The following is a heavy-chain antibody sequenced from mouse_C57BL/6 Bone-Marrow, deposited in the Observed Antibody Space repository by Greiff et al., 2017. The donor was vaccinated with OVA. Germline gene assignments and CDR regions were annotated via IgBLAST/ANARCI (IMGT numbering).Heavy chain of an antibody. J-gene: IGHJ2*01. CDR2: ISSGSSTI. D-gene: IGHD1-1*01. V-gene: IGHV5-17*01. CDR3: ARPRATVVAYYFDY. CDR1: GFTFSDYG. Sequence: EVQVVESGGGLVKPGGSLKLSCAASGFTFSDYGMHWVRQAPEKGLEWVAYISSGSSTIYYADTVKGRFTISRDNAKNTLFLQMTSLRSEDTAMYYCARPRATVVAYYFDYWGQGTTLTVSS.